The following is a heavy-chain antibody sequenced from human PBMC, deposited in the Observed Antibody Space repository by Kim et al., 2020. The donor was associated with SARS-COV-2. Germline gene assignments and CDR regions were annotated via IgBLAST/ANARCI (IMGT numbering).Heavy chain of an antibody. CDR1: GGSISSNTYY. Sequence: SETLSLTCTVSGGSISSNTYYWDWIRQPPGKGLEWIGEINRGGVTNYNPSLKSRVTISVDTSKNQFSLRLSSVTAADTAVYYCARGYGSGTYEPPGYWGQGTLAPVS. V-gene: IGHV4-39*07. CDR2: INRGGVT. CDR3: ARGYGSGTYEPPGY. J-gene: IGHJ4*02. D-gene: IGHD3-10*01.